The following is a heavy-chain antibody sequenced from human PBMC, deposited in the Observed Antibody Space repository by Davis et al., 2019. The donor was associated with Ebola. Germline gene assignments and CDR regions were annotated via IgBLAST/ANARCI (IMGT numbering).Heavy chain of an antibody. D-gene: IGHD2-15*01. J-gene: IGHJ4*02. CDR1: GGSITSNSYY. CDR3: ATLGRFCRGGICYSFDS. Sequence: GSLRLSCSVSGGSITSNSYYWALIRQPPGKGLEWIGSIYYSGSTYYNPSLKSRVTMSVDPSKSQFSLALTSVTAADTAIYYCATLGRFCRGGICYSFDSWGQGTLVAVSS. CDR2: IYYSGST. V-gene: IGHV4-39*01.